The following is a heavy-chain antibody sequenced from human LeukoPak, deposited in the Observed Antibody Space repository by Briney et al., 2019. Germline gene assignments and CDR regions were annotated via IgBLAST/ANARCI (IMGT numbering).Heavy chain of an antibody. Sequence: SVKVSCKASGGTFSSYAISWVRQAPGQGLEWMGGIIPIFGTANYAQKFQGRVTITADESTSTAYMELSSLRSEDTAVYYCARGRKLGGVVTIPYYFDYWGQGTLVTVSS. CDR3: ARGRKLGGVVTIPYYFDY. CDR1: GGTFSSYA. D-gene: IGHD5-12*01. J-gene: IGHJ4*02. CDR2: IIPIFGTA. V-gene: IGHV1-69*13.